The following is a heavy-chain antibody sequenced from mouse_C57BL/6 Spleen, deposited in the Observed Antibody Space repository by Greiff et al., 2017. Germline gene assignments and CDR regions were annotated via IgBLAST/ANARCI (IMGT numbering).Heavy chain of an antibody. D-gene: IGHD1-1*01. CDR3: ARGGYGSSPRYFDV. Sequence: QVQLQQSGAELVKPGASVKLSCKASGYTFTSYWMHWVKQRPGQGLEWIGMIHPNSGSTNYNEKFKSKATLTVDKSSSTAYMQLSSLTSEDSAVYYCARGGYGSSPRYFDVWGTGTTVTVSS. J-gene: IGHJ1*03. V-gene: IGHV1-64*01. CDR2: IHPNSGST. CDR1: GYTFTSYW.